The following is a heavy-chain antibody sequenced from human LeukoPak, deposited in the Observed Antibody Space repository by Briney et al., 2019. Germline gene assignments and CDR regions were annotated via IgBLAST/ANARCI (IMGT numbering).Heavy chain of an antibody. CDR1: GYTFTSYD. CDR2: MNPNSGNT. CDR3: ARAGGYGGIPDLNWFDP. Sequence: ASVKVSCKASGYTFTSYDINWVRQATGQGLEWMGWMNPNSGNTGYAQKFQGRVTITRNTSISTAYMELSSLRSEDTAVYYCARAGGYGGIPDLNWFDPWGQGTLVTVSS. J-gene: IGHJ5*02. V-gene: IGHV1-8*03. D-gene: IGHD4-23*01.